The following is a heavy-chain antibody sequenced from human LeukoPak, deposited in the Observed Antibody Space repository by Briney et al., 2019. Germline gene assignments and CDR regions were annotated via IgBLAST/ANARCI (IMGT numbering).Heavy chain of an antibody. CDR3: ARVPYDILTGYWFDP. CDR1: GYTFTSYG. D-gene: IGHD3-9*01. V-gene: IGHV1-69*13. Sequence: SVKVSCKASGYTFTSYGISWVRQAPGQGLEWMGGIIPIFGTANYAQKFQGRVTITADESTSTAYMELSSLRSEDTAVYYCARVPYDILTGYWFDPWGQGTLVTVSS. CDR2: IIPIFGTA. J-gene: IGHJ5*02.